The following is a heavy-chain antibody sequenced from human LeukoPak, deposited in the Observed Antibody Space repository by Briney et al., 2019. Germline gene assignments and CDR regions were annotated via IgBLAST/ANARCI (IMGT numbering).Heavy chain of an antibody. J-gene: IGHJ3*02. CDR1: GFTFSSYL. CDR2: IYCNGSST. V-gene: IGHV3-74*01. Sequence: GGSLRLSCAASGFTFSSYLMYWVRQAPGKGLVWVSRIYCNGSSTSHAASVKGRFTISRDNAKNTLYLQMNSLRAEDTAVYYCARDRSGIHTFDIWGQGTMVTVSS. D-gene: IGHD1-26*01. CDR3: ARDRSGIHTFDI.